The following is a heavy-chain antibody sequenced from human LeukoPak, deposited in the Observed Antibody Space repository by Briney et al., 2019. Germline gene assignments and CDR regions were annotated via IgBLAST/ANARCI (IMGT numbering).Heavy chain of an antibody. CDR2: INQDGSEK. V-gene: IGHV3-7*03. Sequence: GGSLRLSCAVSGFSFSAYWMNWVRRAPGKGLEWVANINQDGSEKHYVDSVKGRFTISRDNAQNSLYLQMNSLRAEDTAIYYCVRDRGTYRPIDYWGQGTLVTVSS. J-gene: IGHJ4*02. CDR3: VRDRGTYRPIDY. D-gene: IGHD1-26*01. CDR1: GFSFSAYW.